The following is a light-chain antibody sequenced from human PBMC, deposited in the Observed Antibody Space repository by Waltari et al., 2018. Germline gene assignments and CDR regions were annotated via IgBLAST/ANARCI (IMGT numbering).Light chain of an antibody. V-gene: IGLV6-57*04. J-gene: IGLJ3*02. CDR3: QSYYGTDWV. Sequence: NFMLPQPHSVSESPGKTVTISFPRSSGAIASNYVQWYQQRPGSGPTTVIYENNQRPSGVSDRFSGAIDSSSNSAPLTISGLKAEDEADYYCQSYYGTDWVFGGGTKLTVL. CDR2: ENN. CDR1: SGAIASNY.